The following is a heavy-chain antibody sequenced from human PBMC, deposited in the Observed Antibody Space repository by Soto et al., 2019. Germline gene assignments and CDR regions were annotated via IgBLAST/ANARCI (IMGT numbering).Heavy chain of an antibody. V-gene: IGHV1-18*01. CDR1: GYTFTSYG. D-gene: IGHD6-13*01. CDR2: ISAYNGNT. CDR3: ARDPYNSSSWYDAFDI. J-gene: IGHJ3*02. Sequence: QVQLVQSGAEVKEPGASVKVSCKASGYTFTSYGISWVRQAPGQGLEWMGWISAYNGNTNYAQKLQGRVTMTTDTSTSPAYMELRSLRSDATAVYYCARDPYNSSSWYDAFDIWGQGTMVTVSS.